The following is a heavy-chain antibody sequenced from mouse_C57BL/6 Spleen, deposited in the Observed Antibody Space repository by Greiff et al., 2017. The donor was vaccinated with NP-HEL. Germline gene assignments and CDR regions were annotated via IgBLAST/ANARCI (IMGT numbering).Heavy chain of an antibody. J-gene: IGHJ1*03. CDR1: GFTFSSYT. CDR2: ISGGGGNT. V-gene: IGHV5-9*01. D-gene: IGHD2-4*01. CDR3: ARHYDYDGYFDV. Sequence: EVKVVESGGGLVKPGGSLKLSCAASGFTFSSYTMSWVRQTPEKRLEWVATISGGGGNTYYPDSVKGRFTISRDNAKNTLYLQMSSLRSEDTALYYCARHYDYDGYFDVWGTGTTVTVSS.